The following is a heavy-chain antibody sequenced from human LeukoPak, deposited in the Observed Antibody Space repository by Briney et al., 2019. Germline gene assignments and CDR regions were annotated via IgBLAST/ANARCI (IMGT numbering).Heavy chain of an antibody. Sequence: PSETLSLTCTVSGGSISSYYWSWIRQPPGKGLEWIGEINHTGNTNYNPSLKSRVTISVDTSKNQFSLKLSSVTAADTAVYYCARARGAVAAYFDYWGQGTLVTVSS. J-gene: IGHJ4*02. CDR3: ARARGAVAAYFDY. D-gene: IGHD6-19*01. CDR2: INHTGNT. V-gene: IGHV4-34*01. CDR1: GGSISSYY.